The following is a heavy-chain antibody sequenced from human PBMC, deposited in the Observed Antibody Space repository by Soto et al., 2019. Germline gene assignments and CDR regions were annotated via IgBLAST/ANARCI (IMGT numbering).Heavy chain of an antibody. CDR1: GFTFSSYG. CDR3: ARDGGLAVAAEFDY. Sequence: QVQLVESGGGVVQPGRSLRLSCAASGFTFSSYGMHWVRQAPGKGLEWVAVIWYDGSNKYYADSVKGRFTISRDNSKNTLYLQRNSLRAEDTAVYYCARDGGLAVAAEFDYWGQGTLVTVSS. D-gene: IGHD6-19*01. V-gene: IGHV3-33*01. J-gene: IGHJ4*02. CDR2: IWYDGSNK.